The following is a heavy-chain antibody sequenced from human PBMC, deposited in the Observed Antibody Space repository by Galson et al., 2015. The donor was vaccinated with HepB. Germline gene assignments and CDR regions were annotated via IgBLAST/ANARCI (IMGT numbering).Heavy chain of an antibody. CDR3: ARGNWGLGELFSDARLFYFDY. CDR2: IYDSGST. Sequence: LSLTCTVSGSSISTYYWTWIRQPPGEGLEWIGYIYDSGSTNYNPSLKTRVTISADTSKTQFSLNLKSVTAADTAVYYCARGNWGLGELFSDARLFYFDYWGQGTLVTVSS. CDR1: GSSISTYY. J-gene: IGHJ4*02. D-gene: IGHD3-16*01. V-gene: IGHV4-59*01.